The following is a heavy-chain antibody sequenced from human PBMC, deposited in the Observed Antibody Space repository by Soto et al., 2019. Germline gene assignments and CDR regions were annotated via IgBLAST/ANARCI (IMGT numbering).Heavy chain of an antibody. D-gene: IGHD1-26*01. V-gene: IGHV1-69*08. CDR2: IIPILGIA. CDR1: GGTFSSYT. J-gene: IGHJ4*02. Sequence: QVQLVQSGAEVKKPGSSVKVSCKASGGTFSSYTISWVRQAPGQGLEWMGRIIPILGIANYAQKFQGRVTITADKSTSTAYMELSSLRSEDTAVYYRARDYSGSYYFDYWGQGTLVTVSS. CDR3: ARDYSGSYYFDY.